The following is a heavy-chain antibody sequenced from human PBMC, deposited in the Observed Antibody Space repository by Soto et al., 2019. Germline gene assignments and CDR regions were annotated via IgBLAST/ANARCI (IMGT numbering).Heavy chain of an antibody. J-gene: IGHJ1*01. CDR1: GFTFDDYA. D-gene: IGHD6-13*01. V-gene: IGHV3-9*01. CDR3: VKDESINWYSGHFRH. CDR2: INWNSGSI. Sequence: QRLSCAASGFTFDDYAMHWVRQVPGKGLEWVSGINWNSGSIGYADSVKGRFAISRDNAKNSLHLQMNSLRAEDTAFYYCVKDESINWYSGHFRHWGQGTQVTVSS.